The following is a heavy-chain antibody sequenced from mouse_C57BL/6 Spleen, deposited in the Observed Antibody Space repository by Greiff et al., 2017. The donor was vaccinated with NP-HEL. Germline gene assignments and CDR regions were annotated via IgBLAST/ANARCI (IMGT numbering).Heavy chain of an antibody. V-gene: IGHV1-69*01. Sequence: QVQLQQPGAELVMPGASVKLSCKASGYTFTSYWMHWVKQRPGQGLEWIGEIDPSDSYTNYNQKFKGKSTLTVDKSSSTAYMQLSSLTSGDSAVYYCARGGLHLGLYWYFDVWGTGTTVTVSS. D-gene: IGHD3-1*01. J-gene: IGHJ1*03. CDR3: ARGGLHLGLYWYFDV. CDR2: IDPSDSYT. CDR1: GYTFTSYW.